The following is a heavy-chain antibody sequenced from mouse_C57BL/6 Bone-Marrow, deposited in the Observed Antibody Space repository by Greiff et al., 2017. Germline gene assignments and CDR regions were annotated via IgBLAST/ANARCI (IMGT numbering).Heavy chain of an antibody. CDR1: GYTFTSYW. J-gene: IGHJ4*01. CDR2: IYPGSGST. Sequence: QVQLQQSGAELVKPGASVKMSCKASGYTFTSYWITWVKQRPGQGLAWIGDIYPGSGSTNYNEKFKSKATLTVDTSSSTAYMQLSSLTSEDSAVXYCARWGDEYAMDYWGQGTSVTVSS. D-gene: IGHD3-3*01. CDR3: ARWGDEYAMDY. V-gene: IGHV1-55*01.